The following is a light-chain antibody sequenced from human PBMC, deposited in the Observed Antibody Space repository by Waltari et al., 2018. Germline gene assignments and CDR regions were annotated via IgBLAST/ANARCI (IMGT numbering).Light chain of an antibody. CDR1: SRDIGGYDY. J-gene: IGLJ1*01. Sequence: QSALTQPASVSGSPGQSITISCTGTSRDIGGYDYVSWYQQHPGKAPKLIIYSVNNRPSGVSHRFSGSKSGNTASLTISGLQAEDEADYYCSSYTTSSPLYVFGTGTKVTVL. V-gene: IGLV2-14*03. CDR3: SSYTTSSPLYV. CDR2: SVN.